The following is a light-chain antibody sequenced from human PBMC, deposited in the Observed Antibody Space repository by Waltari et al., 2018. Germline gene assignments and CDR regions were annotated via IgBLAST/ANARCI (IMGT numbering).Light chain of an antibody. J-gene: IGKJ4*01. CDR3: QQRHNWPDT. CDR2: GAS. V-gene: IGKV3-11*01. Sequence: EIVITQSPATLSLSPGEITSPSCRASQSVSSNLAWYQQKRGQAPRLLISGASNRATVIPARFSGSGSGTDFTLTISVLEPEDFAVYYCQQRHNWPDTFGGGTKVEIK. CDR1: QSVSSN.